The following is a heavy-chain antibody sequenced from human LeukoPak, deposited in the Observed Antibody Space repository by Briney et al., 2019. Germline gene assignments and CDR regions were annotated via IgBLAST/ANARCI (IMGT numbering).Heavy chain of an antibody. CDR3: AKDVVIMIVVGGGFDP. J-gene: IGHJ5*02. D-gene: IGHD3-22*01. CDR2: ISYGGSNK. Sequence: GGSLRLSCAASGFTFSNYGIHWVRQAPGKGLGWVAVISYGGSNKDYADSVKGRFTISRDNSKNTLYLQMDSLRPEDTAVYYCAKDVVIMIVVGGGFDPWGQGTLVTVSS. CDR1: GFTFSNYG. V-gene: IGHV3-30*18.